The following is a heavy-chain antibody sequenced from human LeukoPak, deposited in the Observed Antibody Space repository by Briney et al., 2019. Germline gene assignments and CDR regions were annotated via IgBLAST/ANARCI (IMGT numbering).Heavy chain of an antibody. CDR3: AKDEGLTGTTQFDP. J-gene: IGHJ5*02. CDR2: ISGSGGST. D-gene: IGHD1-7*01. Sequence: PGGSLILSCVASGFTFSSYAMSWVRQAPGKGLEWVSGISGSGGSTYYADSVKGRFTISRDNSKNTLYLQMHSLRAEDTAVYYCAKDEGLTGTTQFDPWGQGTLVTVSS. CDR1: GFTFSSYA. V-gene: IGHV3-23*01.